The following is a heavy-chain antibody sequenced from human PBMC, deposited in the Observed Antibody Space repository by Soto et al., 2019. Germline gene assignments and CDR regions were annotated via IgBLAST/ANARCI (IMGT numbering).Heavy chain of an antibody. CDR3: ARDSWGIEARQNYYYYGMDV. CDR1: GDTFISYA. D-gene: IGHD6-6*01. J-gene: IGHJ6*02. Sequence: SVKVSCKASGDTFISYAIIWGRRAPGQGLEWMGGIIPIFGTANYAQKFQGRVTITADESTSTAYMELSSLRSEDTAVYYCARDSWGIEARQNYYYYGMDVWGQGTTVTVSS. V-gene: IGHV1-69*13. CDR2: IIPIFGTA.